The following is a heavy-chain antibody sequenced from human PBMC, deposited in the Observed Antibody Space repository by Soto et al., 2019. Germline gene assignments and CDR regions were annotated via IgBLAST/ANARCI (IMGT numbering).Heavy chain of an antibody. J-gene: IGHJ6*03. CDR1: GGSISSSSYY. D-gene: IGHD3-10*01. CDR3: ARHMGYYYYMDV. V-gene: IGHV4-39*01. Sequence: QLQLQESGPGLVKPSETLSLTCTVSGGSISSSSYYWGWIRQPPGKGLEWIGSIYYSGSTYYNPSLKSRVTISVDTSKNQFSLKLSSVTAADTAVYYCARHMGYYYYMDVWGKGTTVTVSS. CDR2: IYYSGST.